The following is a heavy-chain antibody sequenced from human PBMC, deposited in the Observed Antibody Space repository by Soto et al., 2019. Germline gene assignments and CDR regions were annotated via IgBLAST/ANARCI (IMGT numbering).Heavy chain of an antibody. Sequence: GASVKVSCKASGGTFSSYAISWVRQAPGQGLEWMGGIIPIFGTANYAQKFQGRVTITADESTSTAYMELSSLRSEDTAVYYCAREGYYDSSGLTGAFDIWGQGTMVTVSS. CDR1: GGTFSSYA. CDR2: IIPIFGTA. CDR3: AREGYYDSSGLTGAFDI. V-gene: IGHV1-69*13. D-gene: IGHD3-22*01. J-gene: IGHJ3*02.